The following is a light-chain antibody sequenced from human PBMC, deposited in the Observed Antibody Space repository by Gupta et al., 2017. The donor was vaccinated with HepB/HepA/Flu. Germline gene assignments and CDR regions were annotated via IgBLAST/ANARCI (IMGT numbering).Light chain of an antibody. CDR3: FSYAGSYTWV. J-gene: IGLJ3*02. CDR1: SSDVGGYNY. Sequence: SALTQPRSVSGSPGPSVTISCTGTSSDVGGYNYVSWYQQHPGKAHKLMIYDVSKRPAGVPDRFSGSKSVNTASLTISGRQVEEEADYYCFSYAGSYTWVFGGGTKLTVL. V-gene: IGLV2-11*01. CDR2: DVS.